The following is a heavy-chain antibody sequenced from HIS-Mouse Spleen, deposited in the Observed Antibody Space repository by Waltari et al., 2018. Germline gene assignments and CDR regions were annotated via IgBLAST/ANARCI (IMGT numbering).Heavy chain of an antibody. D-gene: IGHD6-13*01. CDR3: AREPRAAAGNWFDP. CDR2: ISYDGSNK. V-gene: IGHV3-30-3*01. J-gene: IGHJ5*02. CDR1: GFTFSSYA. Sequence: QVQLVESGGGVVQPGRSLSLSCAASGFTFSSYAMHWVRQAPGKGLEWVAVISYDGSNKYYADSVKGRFTISRDNSKNTLYLQMNSLRAEDTAVYYCAREPRAAAGNWFDPWGQGTLVTVSS.